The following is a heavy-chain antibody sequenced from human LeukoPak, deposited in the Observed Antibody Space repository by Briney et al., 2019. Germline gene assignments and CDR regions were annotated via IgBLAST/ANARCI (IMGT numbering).Heavy chain of an antibody. V-gene: IGHV3-21*01. CDR1: GFTFSSYS. J-gene: IGHJ4*02. Sequence: GGSLRLSCAASGFTFSSYSMNWVRQAPGEGLEWVSSISGTSTYIYYADSVKGRFTVSRDNAKNSLYLQMNGLRAEDTAVYYCARDPQFYYFDYWGQGTLVTVSS. D-gene: IGHD7-27*01. CDR2: ISGTSTYI. CDR3: ARDPQFYYFDY.